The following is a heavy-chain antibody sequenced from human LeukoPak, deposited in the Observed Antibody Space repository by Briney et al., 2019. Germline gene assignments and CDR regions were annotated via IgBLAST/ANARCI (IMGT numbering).Heavy chain of an antibody. J-gene: IGHJ4*02. V-gene: IGHV3-30*02. CDR1: GFTFSSYG. Sequence: GGSLRLSCAASGFTFSSYGMHWVRQAPGKGLEWVAFIRYDGSNKYYADSVKGRFTISRDNSKNTLYLQMNSLRAEDTAVYYCAREEVMGRHRYFDYWGQGTLVTVSS. D-gene: IGHD2-21*01. CDR3: AREEVMGRHRYFDY. CDR2: IRYDGSNK.